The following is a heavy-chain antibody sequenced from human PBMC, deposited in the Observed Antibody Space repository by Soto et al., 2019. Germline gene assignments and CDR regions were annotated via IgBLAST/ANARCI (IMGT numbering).Heavy chain of an antibody. CDR1: GYTFTSYD. CDR2: MNPNSGNT. V-gene: IGHV1-8*01. Sequence: ASVKVSCKASGYTFTSYDINWVRQATGQGLEWMGWMNPNSGNTGYAQKFQGRVTMTRNTSISTAYMELSSLRSEDTAVYYCARVQDATYYYDSSGSQKGYYYYGMDLWGQGTTVTV. CDR3: ARVQDATYYYDSSGSQKGYYYYGMDL. D-gene: IGHD3-22*01. J-gene: IGHJ6*02.